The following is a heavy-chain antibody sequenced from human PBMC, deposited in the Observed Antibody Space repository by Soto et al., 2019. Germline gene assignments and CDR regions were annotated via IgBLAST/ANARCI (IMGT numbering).Heavy chain of an antibody. Sequence: QVQLVQSGDEVKKPGASVKVSCKASGYIFVNYGIAWVRQAPGLGLEWMGWISPYTGNTHSATKIQGRLTMTTDTSTSTAYMDLGSLTSDGTAVYYCVMVDNYVTPTPQDVWGQGTTVTVSS. V-gene: IGHV1-18*01. CDR1: GYIFVNYG. J-gene: IGHJ6*02. D-gene: IGHD3-16*01. CDR2: ISPYTGNT. CDR3: VMVDNYVTPTPQDV.